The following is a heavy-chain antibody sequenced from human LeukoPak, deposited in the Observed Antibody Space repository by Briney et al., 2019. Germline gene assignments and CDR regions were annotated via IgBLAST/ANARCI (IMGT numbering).Heavy chain of an antibody. CDR1: GYDFGIYW. Sequence: GESLKISCKGSGYDFGIYWIGWVRQMPGKGLEWMGIIYPGDSDTRYSPSFQGQVTISADKSISTAYLQWSSLKASDTAMYYCARPGSAATLEVDYWGQGTLVTVSS. CDR3: ARPGSAATLEVDY. V-gene: IGHV5-51*01. J-gene: IGHJ4*02. D-gene: IGHD2-15*01. CDR2: IYPGDSDT.